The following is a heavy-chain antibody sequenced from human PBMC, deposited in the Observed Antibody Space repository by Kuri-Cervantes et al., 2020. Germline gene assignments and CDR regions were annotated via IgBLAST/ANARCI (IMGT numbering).Heavy chain of an antibody. V-gene: IGHV3-33*01. J-gene: IGHJ4*02. CDR2: IWYDGSNK. Sequence: GGSLRLSCAASGFTFSSYGMHWVRQAPGRGLEWVAVIWYDGSNKYYADSVKGRFTISRDNSKNTLYLQMNSLRAEDTALFYCARIGYSSSSLDYWGQGSLVTVSS. CDR1: GFTFSSYG. CDR3: ARIGYSSSSLDY. D-gene: IGHD6-6*01.